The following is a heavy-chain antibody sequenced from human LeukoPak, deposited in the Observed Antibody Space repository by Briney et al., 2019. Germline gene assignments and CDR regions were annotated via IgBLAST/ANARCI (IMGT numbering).Heavy chain of an antibody. Sequence: PSETLSLTCTVSGGSISSYYWTWIRQPPGKGLEWIGYIYYSGSTNYNPSLKSRVTISVDTSKNQFSLKLTSVTAADTAVYYCARDSRIEEKVPSGLRLKSVFQYGLDVWGQGTTVTVSS. CDR2: IYYSGST. D-gene: IGHD6-25*01. CDR1: GGSISSYY. V-gene: IGHV4-59*01. J-gene: IGHJ6*02. CDR3: ARDSRIEEKVPSGLRLKSVFQYGLDV.